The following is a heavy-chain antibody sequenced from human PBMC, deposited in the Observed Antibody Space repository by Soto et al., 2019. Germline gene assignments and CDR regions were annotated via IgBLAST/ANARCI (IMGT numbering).Heavy chain of an antibody. V-gene: IGHV4-39*07. CDR3: ARSPPIYYDSSGRYFDY. Sequence: SETLSLTCTVSGGSISSSSYYWGWIRQPPGKGLEWIGSIYYSGSTYYNPSLKSRVTISVDTSKNQFSLKLSSVTAADTAVYYCARSPPIYYDSSGRYFDYWGQGTLVTVSS. CDR1: GGSISSSSYY. CDR2: IYYSGST. J-gene: IGHJ4*02. D-gene: IGHD3-22*01.